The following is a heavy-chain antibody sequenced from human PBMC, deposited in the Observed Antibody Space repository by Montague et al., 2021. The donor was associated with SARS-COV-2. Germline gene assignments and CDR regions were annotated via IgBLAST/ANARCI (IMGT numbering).Heavy chain of an antibody. Sequence: SETLSLTCAVYGGSFSGYYWSWIRQPPGEGLEWIGEINHSGSTNYNPSLKSRVTISVDTSKNQFSLKLSSVTAADTAVYYCASLTLGYCSSTSCYSDWFDPWGQGTLVTVSS. CDR1: GGSFSGYY. CDR3: ASLTLGYCSSTSCYSDWFDP. D-gene: IGHD2-2*02. V-gene: IGHV4-34*01. J-gene: IGHJ5*02. CDR2: INHSGST.